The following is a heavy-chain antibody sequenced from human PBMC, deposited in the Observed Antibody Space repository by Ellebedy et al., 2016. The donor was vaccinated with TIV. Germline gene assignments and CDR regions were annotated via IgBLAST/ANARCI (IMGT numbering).Heavy chain of an antibody. CDR1: GFTFSSYA. J-gene: IGHJ4*02. CDR2: ISYDGSNK. D-gene: IGHD3-16*01. Sequence: GGSLRLSXAASGFTFSSYAMHWVRQAPGKGLEWVAVISYDGSNKYYADSVKGRFTISRDNSKNTLYLQMNSLRAEDTAVYYCARDFVSATWDWGQGTLVTVSS. V-gene: IGHV3-30-3*01. CDR3: ARDFVSATWD.